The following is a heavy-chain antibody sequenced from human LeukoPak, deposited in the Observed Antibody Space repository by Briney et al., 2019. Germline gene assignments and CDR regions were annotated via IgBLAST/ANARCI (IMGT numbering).Heavy chain of an antibody. J-gene: IGHJ1*01. CDR2: INHSGST. CDR3: ARGRFSGSYYVYFQH. Sequence: SETLSLTCAVYGGSFSGYYWSWIRQPPWKGLEWIGEINHSGSTNYNPSLKSRVTISVDTSKNQFSLKLSSVTAADTAVYYCARGRFSGSYYVYFQHWGQGTLVTVSS. CDR1: GGSFSGYY. D-gene: IGHD1-26*01. V-gene: IGHV4-34*01.